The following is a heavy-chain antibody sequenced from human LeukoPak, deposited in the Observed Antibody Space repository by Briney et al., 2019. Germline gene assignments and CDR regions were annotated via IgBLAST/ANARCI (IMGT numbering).Heavy chain of an antibody. V-gene: IGHV3-49*04. J-gene: IGHJ4*02. CDR1: GFNFGEYA. CDR3: TRGRSYFDY. Sequence: GGSLRLSCTGSGFNFGEYAMTWVRQAPGKGLEWVTFIRSKAYGGTTEYAASVKGRFTISRDDSKSIAYLQMNSLKTEDTAVYYCTRGRSYFDYWGQGTLVAVSS. CDR2: IRSKAYGGTT.